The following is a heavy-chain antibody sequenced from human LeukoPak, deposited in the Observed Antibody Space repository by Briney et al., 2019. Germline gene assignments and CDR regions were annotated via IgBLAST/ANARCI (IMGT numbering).Heavy chain of an antibody. CDR2: ISGSGGST. Sequence: GGSLRLSCAASGFTFSSYAMSWVRQAPGKGLEWVSAISGSGGSTYYADSVKGRFTISRDNSKNTLYLQMNSLRAEDTAVYYCAKGRKGCSSTSCYPDYWGQGTLVTVSS. V-gene: IGHV3-23*01. J-gene: IGHJ4*02. D-gene: IGHD2-2*01. CDR1: GFTFSSYA. CDR3: AKGRKGCSSTSCYPDY.